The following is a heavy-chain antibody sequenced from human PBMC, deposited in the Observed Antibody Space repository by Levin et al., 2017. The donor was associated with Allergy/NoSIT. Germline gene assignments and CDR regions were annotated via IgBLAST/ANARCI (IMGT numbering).Heavy chain of an antibody. CDR1: GFTFSGYS. D-gene: IGHD6-13*01. V-gene: IGHV3-48*02. J-gene: IGHJ3*02. Sequence: PGGSLRLSCAASGFTFSGYSMNWVRQAPGKGLEWVSCISSSSSTIYYADSVRGRFTISRDNAKKSMYLQMNSLRDEDTAVYYCARSPEHFTYTSTTAFSGLGASDIWGQGTMVTVSS. CDR2: ISSSSSTI. CDR3: ARSPEHFTYTSTTAFSGLGASDI.